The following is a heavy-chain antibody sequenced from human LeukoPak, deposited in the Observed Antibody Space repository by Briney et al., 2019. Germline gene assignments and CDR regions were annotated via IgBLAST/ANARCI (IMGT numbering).Heavy chain of an antibody. CDR2: IYTSGST. CDR3: ARDSYYYDTSGYYQSDY. D-gene: IGHD3-22*01. CDR1: GGSISSYY. Sequence: PSETLSLTCTVSGGSISSYYWSWIRQPAGKGLEWIGRIYTSGSTYYNPSLNSRVTMSVGTSKNQFSLKLSSVTAADTAVYYCARDSYYYDTSGYYQSDYWGQGTLVTVSS. J-gene: IGHJ4*02. V-gene: IGHV4-4*07.